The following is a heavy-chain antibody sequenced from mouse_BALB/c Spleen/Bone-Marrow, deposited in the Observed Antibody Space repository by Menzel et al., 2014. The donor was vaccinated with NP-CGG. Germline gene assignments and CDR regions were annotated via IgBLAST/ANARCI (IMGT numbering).Heavy chain of an antibody. V-gene: IGHV1S56*01. J-gene: IGHJ2*01. CDR2: IYPGNVDT. D-gene: IGHD2-10*02. CDR3: ARETRYRNYVDYFDY. Sequence: VQLQQSGPELVKPGTSVRISCKPSGYTFTSYYIHWVKQRPRQGLEWIGWIYPGNVDTKYNEKFKGKATLTADKSSSTAYMQLSSLTSEDSAVYFCARETRYRNYVDYFDYWGQGTTLTVSS. CDR1: GYTFTSYY.